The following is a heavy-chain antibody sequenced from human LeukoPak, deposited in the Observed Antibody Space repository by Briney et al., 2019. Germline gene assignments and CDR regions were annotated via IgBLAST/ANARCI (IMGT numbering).Heavy chain of an antibody. CDR1: GFTFSSYA. D-gene: IGHD3-10*01. Sequence: GGSLRLSCAASGFTFSSYAMSWVRQAPGKGLEWDSAISGSGGSTYYADSVKGRFTISRDNSKNTLYLQMNSLRAEDTAVYYCAKDDNYYGSGRFDYWGQGTLVTVSS. V-gene: IGHV3-23*01. CDR3: AKDDNYYGSGRFDY. CDR2: ISGSGGST. J-gene: IGHJ4*02.